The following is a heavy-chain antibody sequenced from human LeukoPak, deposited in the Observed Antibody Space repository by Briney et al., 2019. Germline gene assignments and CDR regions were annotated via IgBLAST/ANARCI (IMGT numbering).Heavy chain of an antibody. J-gene: IGHJ5*02. CDR2: IYYSGST. Sequence: PSETLSLTCTVSGGSISSSSYYWGWIRQPPGKGLEWIGSIYYSGSTYYNPSLKSRVTISVDTSKNQFSLKLSSVTAADTAVYYCARDREEDIVVVPAAVRGFDPWRQGTLVTVSS. V-gene: IGHV4-39*07. CDR3: ARDREEDIVVVPAAVRGFDP. CDR1: GGSISSSSYY. D-gene: IGHD2-2*01.